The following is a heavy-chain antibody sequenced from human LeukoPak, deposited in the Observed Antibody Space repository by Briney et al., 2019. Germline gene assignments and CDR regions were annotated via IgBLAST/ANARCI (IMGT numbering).Heavy chain of an antibody. CDR3: ARVWYDSSGYTPWGGYYYYMDV. V-gene: IGHV4-59*01. CDR2: IYYSGST. CDR1: GGSISSYY. D-gene: IGHD3-22*01. J-gene: IGHJ6*03. Sequence: SETLSLTCTVSGGSISSYYWSWIRQPPGKGLEWIGYIYYSGSTNYNPSLKSRVTISVDTSKNQFSLKPSSVTAADTAVYYCARVWYDSSGYTPWGGYYYYMDVWGKGTTVTVSS.